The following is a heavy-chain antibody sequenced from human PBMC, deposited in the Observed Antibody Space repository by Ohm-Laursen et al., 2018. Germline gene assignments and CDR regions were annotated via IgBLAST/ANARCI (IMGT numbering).Heavy chain of an antibody. Sequence: GSLRLSCAASGFTVSSNYMSWVRQAPGKGLEWVSVIYSGGSIYYADSVKGRFTISRDNSKNTLYLQMSSLRVEDTAVYYCTKGLSGGTGHGNWFDPWGQGTLVIVSS. CDR1: GFTVSSNY. D-gene: IGHD3-10*01. J-gene: IGHJ5*02. V-gene: IGHV3-53*01. CDR2: IYSGGSI. CDR3: TKGLSGGTGHGNWFDP.